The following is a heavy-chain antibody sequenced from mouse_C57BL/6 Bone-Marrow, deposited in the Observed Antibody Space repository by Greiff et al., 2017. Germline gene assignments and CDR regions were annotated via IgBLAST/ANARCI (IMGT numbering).Heavy chain of an antibody. CDR2: INPNYGTT. CDR1: GYSFTDYN. J-gene: IGHJ2*01. Sequence: VQLQQSGPELVKPGASVKISCKASGYSFTDYNMNWVKQSNGKSLEWIGAINPNYGTTSYNQKFKGKATLAVDQSSSTAYMQLNSLTSEDSADYYSTRGVMGHARGYWGQGTTLTVSS. V-gene: IGHV1-39*01. CDR3: TRGVMGHARGY. D-gene: IGHD2-3*01.